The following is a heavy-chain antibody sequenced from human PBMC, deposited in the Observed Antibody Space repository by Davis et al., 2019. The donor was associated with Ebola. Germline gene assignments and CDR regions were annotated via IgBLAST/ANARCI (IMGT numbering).Heavy chain of an antibody. CDR1: GGSISSYY. CDR3: ARRRSYFDY. Sequence: SETLSLTCTVSGGSISSYYWSWIRQPPGTGLEWIGYIYYSGSTNYNPSLKSRVTISVDTSKNQFSLKLSSVTAADTAVYYCARRRSYFDYWGQGTLVTVSS. V-gene: IGHV4-59*01. J-gene: IGHJ4*02. CDR2: IYYSGST.